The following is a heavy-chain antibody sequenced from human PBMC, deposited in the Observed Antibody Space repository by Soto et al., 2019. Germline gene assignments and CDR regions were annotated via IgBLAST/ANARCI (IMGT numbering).Heavy chain of an antibody. J-gene: IGHJ5*02. CDR3: ARDGQGSATETYDP. Sequence: GASVKVSCKASGYTLTSYAMHWVRQAPGQGLEWMGWISAYNGNTNYAQKFQGRVTMTTDTSTSTAYMELRSLRSDDTAVYYCARDGQGSATETYDPWGQGTLVTVSS. CDR1: GYTLTSYA. V-gene: IGHV1-18*01. CDR2: ISAYNGNT.